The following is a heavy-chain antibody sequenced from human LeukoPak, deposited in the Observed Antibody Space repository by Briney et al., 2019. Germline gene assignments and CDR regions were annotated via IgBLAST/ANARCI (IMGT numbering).Heavy chain of an antibody. V-gene: IGHV3-30*09. CDR2: ISYDGSNK. CDR3: ARDRAASGIYNDAFDI. J-gene: IGHJ3*02. D-gene: IGHD1-26*01. Sequence: GGSLRLSCAASGFTFSSYAMDWVRQAPGKGLEWVAVISYDGSNKFYTDSVKGRFAISRDNSKNTLYLQMNSLRAEDTAVYYCARDRAASGIYNDAFDIWGQGTMVTVSS. CDR1: GFTFSSYA.